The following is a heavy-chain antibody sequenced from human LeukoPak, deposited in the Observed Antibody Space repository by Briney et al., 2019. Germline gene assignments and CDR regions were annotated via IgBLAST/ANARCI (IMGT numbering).Heavy chain of an antibody. CDR3: ARYIGGSGKYYFGH. CDR2: IYYSGAA. D-gene: IGHD6-19*01. J-gene: IGHJ4*02. V-gene: IGHV4-39*01. CDR1: GGSISSSSYY. Sequence: SETLPVPCTVSGGSISSSSYYWGWIRQPPGKGLEWIGSIYYSGAAYFNPSLKSRVTISVDTSKNQFSLKLISVTAADTAVYYCARYIGGSGKYYFGHWGQLVLVTVSS.